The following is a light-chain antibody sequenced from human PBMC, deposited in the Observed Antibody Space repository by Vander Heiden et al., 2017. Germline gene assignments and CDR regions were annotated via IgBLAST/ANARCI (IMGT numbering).Light chain of an antibody. CDR2: QAS. V-gene: IGKV1-5*03. CDR1: QSISSW. CDR3: QQYNSYPCT. Sequence: DIQMTQSPSTLSASVGDRVTITCRASQSISSWLAWYQQKPGKAPKLLIYQASSLEGGVPSRFSGSGSGTEFTLTISSLQPDDFATYYCQQYNSYPCTFGQETKLKIK. J-gene: IGKJ2*02.